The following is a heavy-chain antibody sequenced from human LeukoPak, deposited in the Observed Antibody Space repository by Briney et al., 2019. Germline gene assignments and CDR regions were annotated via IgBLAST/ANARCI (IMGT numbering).Heavy chain of an antibody. Sequence: PGGSLRLSCAASGFTFSSYWMHWVRQAPGKGLVWVSRINSDGSSTSYADSVKGRFTISRDNAKKTLYLQMKSLRAEDTAVYYCARDWQWLLGRYFDYWGQGTLVTVSS. V-gene: IGHV3-74*01. CDR2: INSDGSST. D-gene: IGHD5-12*01. CDR1: GFTFSSYW. J-gene: IGHJ4*02. CDR3: ARDWQWLLGRYFDY.